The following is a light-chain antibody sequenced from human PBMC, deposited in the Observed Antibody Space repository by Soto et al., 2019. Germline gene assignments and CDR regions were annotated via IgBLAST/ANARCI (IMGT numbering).Light chain of an antibody. J-gene: IGKJ3*01. CDR3: QKYNSTPFT. V-gene: IGKV1-27*01. CDR1: QGISNY. CDR2: AAS. Sequence: DIQMTQSPSSLSSSVGDRVTITCRASQGISNYLAWYQQKPGKIPKTLIYAASTLQSGVPSRFSGSGAGTDFTLTISSQRAEDVATDYCQKYNSTPFTFGPGTKVDIK.